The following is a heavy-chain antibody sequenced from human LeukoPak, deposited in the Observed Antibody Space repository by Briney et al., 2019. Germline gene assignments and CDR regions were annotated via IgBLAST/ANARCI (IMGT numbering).Heavy chain of an antibody. Sequence: PGGSLRLSCAASGFTFSIYSMNWVRQAPGKGLEWVSSISSSSSYIYYADSVKGRFTISRDNAKNSLYLQMNSLRAEDTAVYYCARAHNAGYSYGYLHYWGQGTLVTVSS. J-gene: IGHJ4*02. CDR3: ARAHNAGYSYGYLHY. V-gene: IGHV3-21*01. CDR1: GFTFSIYS. CDR2: ISSSSSYI. D-gene: IGHD5-18*01.